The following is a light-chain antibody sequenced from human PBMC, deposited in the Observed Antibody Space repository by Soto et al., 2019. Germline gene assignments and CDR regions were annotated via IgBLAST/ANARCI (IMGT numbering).Light chain of an antibody. CDR1: QSISTY. Sequence: QVTQSPSSLSAYVGDRVTITCRASQSISTYLNWSQQKPGTAPKRLIYGASSLQSGVPSRFSGSGSETDFTLTISSLQPEDFATYYCQQSSSTPPITFGQVTRLEIK. J-gene: IGKJ5*01. CDR2: GAS. CDR3: QQSSSTPPIT. V-gene: IGKV1-39*01.